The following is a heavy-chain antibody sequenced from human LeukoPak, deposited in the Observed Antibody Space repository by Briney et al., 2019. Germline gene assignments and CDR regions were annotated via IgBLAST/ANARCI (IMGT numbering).Heavy chain of an antibody. CDR3: ARDSRARIQLWFYDY. CDR1: GYTFTSYG. V-gene: IGHV1-18*01. J-gene: IGHJ4*02. Sequence: ASVKVSCKASGYTFTSYGISWVRQASGQGLEWMGWISAYNGNTNYAQKLQGRVTMTTDTSTSTAYMELRSLRSDDTAVYYCARDSRARIQLWFYDYWGQGTLVTVSS. CDR2: ISAYNGNT. D-gene: IGHD5-18*01.